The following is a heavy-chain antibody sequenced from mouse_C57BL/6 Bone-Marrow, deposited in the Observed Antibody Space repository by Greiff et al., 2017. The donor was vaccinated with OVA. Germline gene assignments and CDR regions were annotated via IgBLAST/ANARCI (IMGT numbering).Heavy chain of an antibody. J-gene: IGHJ2*01. V-gene: IGHV1-82*01. CDR3: AREIYYDYGEFDY. CDR1: GYAFSSSW. CDR2: IYPGDGDT. D-gene: IGHD2-4*01. Sequence: QVQLQQSGPELVKPGASVKISCKASGYAFSSSWMNWVKQRPGKGLEWIGRIYPGDGDTNYNGKFKGKATLTADKSSSTAYMKLSNLTSENSAVYVSAREIYYDYGEFDYWGQGTTLTVSS.